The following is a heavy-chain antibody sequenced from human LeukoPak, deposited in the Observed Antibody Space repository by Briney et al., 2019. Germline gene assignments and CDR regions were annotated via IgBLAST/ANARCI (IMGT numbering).Heavy chain of an antibody. Sequence: ASVKVSCKASGYTFTSYYMHWVRQAPGQGLEWMGWISAYNGNTNYAQKLQGRVTMTTDTSTSTAYMELRSRRCDDTAVYYCARLSRKSGDYWGQGTLVTVSS. CDR1: GYTFTSYY. J-gene: IGHJ4*02. V-gene: IGHV1-18*04. CDR3: ARLSRKSGDY. CDR2: ISAYNGNT.